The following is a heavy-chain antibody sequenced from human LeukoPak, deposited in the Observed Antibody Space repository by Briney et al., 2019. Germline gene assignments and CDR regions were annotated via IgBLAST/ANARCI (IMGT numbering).Heavy chain of an antibody. V-gene: IGHV3-74*01. CDR3: SPIGAGY. CDR2: IRSDGSST. D-gene: IGHD4/OR15-4a*01. CDR1: GITFTGNW. Sequence: AGGSLRLSCVASGITFTGNWHWVRQAPGKSLVWVSLIRSDGSSTSYADSVKGRFTISRDSAKNTLYLQMNSLRVEDTAVYYCSPIGAGYWGQGTLVTVSS. J-gene: IGHJ4*02.